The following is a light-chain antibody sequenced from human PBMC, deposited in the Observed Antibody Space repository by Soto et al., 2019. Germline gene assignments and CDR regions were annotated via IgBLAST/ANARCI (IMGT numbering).Light chain of an antibody. Sequence: QSVLTLPASVSGSPGQSITIACTGTSSDVGDYNYVSWYQQHPGKAPKLMIYDVSNRPSGVSNRFSGSKSGNTASLTVSGLQAEDEADYYCSSYTSSSTLVFGGGTKVTVL. CDR1: SSDVGDYNY. CDR2: DVS. V-gene: IGLV2-14*01. CDR3: SSYTSSSTLV. J-gene: IGLJ2*01.